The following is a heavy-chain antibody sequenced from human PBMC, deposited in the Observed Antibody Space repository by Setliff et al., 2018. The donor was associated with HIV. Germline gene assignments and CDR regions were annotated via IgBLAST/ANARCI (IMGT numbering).Heavy chain of an antibody. CDR3: ARRASKASLDY. CDR1: GYSFTNYW. J-gene: IGHJ4*02. CDR2: IYPGDSDT. V-gene: IGHV5-51*01. Sequence: GESLKISCKGSGYSFTNYWIGWVRQMPGKGLEWVGIIYPGDSDTRYSPSFQGRVTIPADKSINTAYLQWSSLQASDTAMYYCARRASKASLDYWGQGTLVTVSS.